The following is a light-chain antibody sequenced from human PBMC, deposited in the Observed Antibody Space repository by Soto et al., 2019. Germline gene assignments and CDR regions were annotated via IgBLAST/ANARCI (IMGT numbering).Light chain of an antibody. Sequence: DIQMTQSPSSLSASVGDRVTITCRASQSISSYLNWYQQKPGKAPKLLIYAASSLQSGVPSRFSGSGSGTDFTLTISSLQPEDFATYYCQQSYSTFFSSGAGTKVDIK. CDR1: QSISSY. CDR2: AAS. V-gene: IGKV1-39*01. J-gene: IGKJ3*01. CDR3: QQSYSTFFS.